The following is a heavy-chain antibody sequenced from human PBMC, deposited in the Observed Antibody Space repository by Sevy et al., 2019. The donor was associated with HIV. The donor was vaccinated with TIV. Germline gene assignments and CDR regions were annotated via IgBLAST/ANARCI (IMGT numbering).Heavy chain of an antibody. V-gene: IGHV1-69*13. CDR1: GGTFSSYA. CDR2: IIPIFRTT. D-gene: IGHD2-2*01. Sequence: ASVKVSCKASGGTFSSYALSWVRQAPGQGLEWLGGIIPIFRTTNLSQKFQGRVTITADDSRSTVYMELSTLRSADTAVYYCARTPVVTIPGAMDLYFENWGQGTLVTVSS. CDR3: ARTPVVTIPGAMDLYFEN. J-gene: IGHJ4*02.